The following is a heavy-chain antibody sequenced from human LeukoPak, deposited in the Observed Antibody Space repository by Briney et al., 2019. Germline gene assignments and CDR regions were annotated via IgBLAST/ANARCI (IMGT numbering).Heavy chain of an antibody. D-gene: IGHD4-17*01. CDR2: ISNAVGNT. CDR1: GFTFSSYA. J-gene: IGHJ4*02. Sequence: PGGSLRLSCAASGFTFSSYAMSWVRQAPGKGLEWVSVISNAVGNTYYANSVKGRFTISRDNSKNTLYLQMNNLRADDTAVCYCAKRVSAVTTGLDYWGQGTLVTVSS. CDR3: AKRVSAVTTGLDY. V-gene: IGHV3-23*01.